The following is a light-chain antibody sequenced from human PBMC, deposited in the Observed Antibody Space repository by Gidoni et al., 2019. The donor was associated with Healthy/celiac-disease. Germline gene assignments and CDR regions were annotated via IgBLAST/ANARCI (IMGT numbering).Light chain of an antibody. Sequence: EIVLTQFPATLSLSPGERATLSCRASQSVSSYLAWYQQKPGQAPRLLIYDSSNRATGIPDRFSGSGSETDFTLTISSLEPEDFAVYYCQQRSNWLTFGGGTKVEIK. CDR2: DSS. V-gene: IGKV3-11*01. J-gene: IGKJ4*01. CDR3: QQRSNWLT. CDR1: QSVSSY.